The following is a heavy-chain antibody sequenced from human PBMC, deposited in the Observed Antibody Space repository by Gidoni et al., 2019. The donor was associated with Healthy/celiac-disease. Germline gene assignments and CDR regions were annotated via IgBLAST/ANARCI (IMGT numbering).Heavy chain of an antibody. V-gene: IGHV4-59*01. CDR1: GGSISSYY. Sequence: QVQLQESGPGLVKPSETLSLTCTAPGGSISSYYWSWIRQPPGKGLEWIGYIYYSGSTNYNPSLKSRVTISVDTSKNQFSLKLSSVTAADTAVYYCARDLGSDYYYGMDVWGQGTTDTVSS. CDR3: ARDLGSDYYYGMDV. J-gene: IGHJ6*02. D-gene: IGHD3-10*01. CDR2: IYYSGST.